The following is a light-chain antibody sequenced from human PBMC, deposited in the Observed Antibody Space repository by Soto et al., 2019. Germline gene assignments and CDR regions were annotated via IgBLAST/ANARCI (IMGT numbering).Light chain of an antibody. CDR3: QQYDNWPWT. CDR1: HIIIYT. CDR2: GAS. Sequence: EIVMTQSPATLSVSPCGISTLSFGSIHIIIYTLAFYQQKPGQAPRLLIHGASTRAPGFPARFSGSGSGTDFTLPISSLQSEDFAVYYCQQYDNWPWTFGQGTKVDTK. J-gene: IGKJ1*01. V-gene: IGKV3-15*01.